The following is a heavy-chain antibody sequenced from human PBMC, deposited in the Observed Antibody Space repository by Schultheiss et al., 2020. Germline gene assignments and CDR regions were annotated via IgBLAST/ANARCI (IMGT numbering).Heavy chain of an antibody. Sequence: GGSLRLSCAASGFTFSDYYMSWIRQAPGKGLEWVSYISSSGSTIYYADSVKGRFTISRDNSKNTLYVQMNSLRAEDTAVYYCARVLGYCISTSCGIGYGMDVWGQGTTVTVSS. CDR2: ISSSGSTI. CDR1: GFTFSDYY. V-gene: IGHV3-11*04. J-gene: IGHJ6*02. CDR3: ARVLGYCISTSCGIGYGMDV. D-gene: IGHD2-2*01.